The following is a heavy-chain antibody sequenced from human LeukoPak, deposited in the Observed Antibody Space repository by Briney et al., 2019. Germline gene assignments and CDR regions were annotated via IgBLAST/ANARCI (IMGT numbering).Heavy chain of an antibody. D-gene: IGHD2-21*02. V-gene: IGHV4-61*01. CDR2: IYYSGST. Sequence: PSETLSLTCTVSGGSVSSGSYYWSWIQQPPGKGLEWIGYIYYSGSTNYNPSLKSRVTISVDTSKNQFSLKLSSVTAADTAVYYCARGDCGGDCYFPGYYYYYGMDVWGKGTTVTVSS. J-gene: IGHJ6*04. CDR1: GGSVSSGSYY. CDR3: ARGDCGGDCYFPGYYYYYGMDV.